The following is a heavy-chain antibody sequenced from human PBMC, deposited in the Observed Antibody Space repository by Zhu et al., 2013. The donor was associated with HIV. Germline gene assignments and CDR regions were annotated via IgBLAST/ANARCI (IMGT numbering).Heavy chain of an antibody. CDR3: ARVPIDVVVPAAWLGRKYNWFDP. V-gene: IGHV1-18*01. CDR2: ISAYNGNT. CDR1: GYTFTSYG. D-gene: IGHD2-2*01. Sequence: QVQLVQSGAEVKKPGASVKVSCKASGYTFTSYGISWVRQAPGQGLEWMGWISAYNGNTNYAQKLQGRVTMTTDTSTSTAYMELRSLRSDDTAVYYCARVPIDVVVPAAWLGRKYNWFDPWGQGTWSPSPQ. J-gene: IGHJ5*02.